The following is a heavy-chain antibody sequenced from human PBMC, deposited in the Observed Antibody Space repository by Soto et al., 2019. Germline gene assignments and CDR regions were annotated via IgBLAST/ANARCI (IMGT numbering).Heavy chain of an antibody. J-gene: IGHJ4*02. CDR2: ISGSGGST. CDR1: GFTFSSYA. D-gene: IGHD4-17*01. V-gene: IGHV3-23*01. Sequence: GGSLRLSCAASGFTFSSYAMSWVRQAPGKGLEWVSAISGSGGSTYYADSVKGRFTISRDNSKNTLYLQMNSLRADETAVNFFAKSLTLDDYGDYIDTFDIWGQGTLVTVSS. CDR3: AKSLTLDDYGDYIDTFDI.